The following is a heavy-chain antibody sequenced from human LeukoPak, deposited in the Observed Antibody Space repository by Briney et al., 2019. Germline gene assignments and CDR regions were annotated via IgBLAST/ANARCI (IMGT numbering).Heavy chain of an antibody. CDR2: ISSSGSTI. CDR3: ARVIRGKRAFDI. CDR1: GFTFSSYE. Sequence: GGSLRLSCAASGFTFSSYEMNWVRQAPGKGLEWVSYISSSGSTIYYADSVKGRFTISRDNAKNSLYLQMNSLRAEDTAVYYCARVIRGKRAFDIWGQGTMVTVSS. D-gene: IGHD3-10*01. J-gene: IGHJ3*02. V-gene: IGHV3-48*03.